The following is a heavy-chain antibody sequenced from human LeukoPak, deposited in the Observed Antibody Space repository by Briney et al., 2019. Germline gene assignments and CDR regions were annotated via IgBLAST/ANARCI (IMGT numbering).Heavy chain of an antibody. CDR2: ISSSGSTI. J-gene: IGHJ4*02. CDR3: AGGDYDFWSGYYRGFDY. D-gene: IGHD3-3*01. V-gene: IGHV3-48*03. Sequence: GGSLRLSCAASGFTFSSYEMNWVRQAPGKGLEWVSYISSSGSTICYADSVKGRFTISRDNAKNSLYLQMNSLRDTAVYYCAGGDYDFWSGYYRGFDYWGQGTLVTVSS. CDR1: GFTFSSYE.